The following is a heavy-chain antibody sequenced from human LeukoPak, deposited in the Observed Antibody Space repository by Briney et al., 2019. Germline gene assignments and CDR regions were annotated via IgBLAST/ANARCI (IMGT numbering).Heavy chain of an antibody. J-gene: IGHJ4*02. CDR1: GFTFSSYS. CDR3: ARDDYYYDSSGYYLPYFDY. D-gene: IGHD3-22*01. V-gene: IGHV3-21*01. Sequence: GGSLRLSCAASGFTFSSYSMNWVRQAPGKGLEWVSSISSSSSYIYYADSVKGRFTISRDNAKNSLYLQMNSLRAEDTAVYYCARDDYYYDSSGYYLPYFDYWGQGTVVTVSS. CDR2: ISSSSSYI.